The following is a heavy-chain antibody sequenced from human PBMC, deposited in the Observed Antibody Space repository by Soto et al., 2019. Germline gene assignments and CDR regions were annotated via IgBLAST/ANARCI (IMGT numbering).Heavy chain of an antibody. J-gene: IGHJ3*02. Sequence: PGGSLRLSCAASGFTFSSYAMHWVRQAPGKGLEWVAVISYDGSNKYYADSVKGRFTISRDNSKNTLYLQMNSLRAEDTAVYYCARDPYTYGSGTRGYAFDIWGQGTMVTVSS. D-gene: IGHD3-10*01. CDR3: ARDPYTYGSGTRGYAFDI. CDR1: GFTFSSYA. V-gene: IGHV3-30-3*01. CDR2: ISYDGSNK.